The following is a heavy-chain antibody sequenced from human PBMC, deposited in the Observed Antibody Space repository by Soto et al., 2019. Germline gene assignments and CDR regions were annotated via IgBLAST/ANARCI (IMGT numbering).Heavy chain of an antibody. V-gene: IGHV4-59*01. CDR2: IYYSGST. J-gene: IGHJ6*02. CDR1: GGSISSYY. CDR3: ARVLVPAAIDYYYYGMDV. D-gene: IGHD2-2*01. Sequence: PSETLSLTCTVSGGSISSYYWSWIRQPPGKGLEWIGYIYYSGSTNYNPSLKSRVTISVDTSKNQFSLKLSSVTAADTAVYYCARVLVPAAIDYYYYGMDVWGQGTTVTVS.